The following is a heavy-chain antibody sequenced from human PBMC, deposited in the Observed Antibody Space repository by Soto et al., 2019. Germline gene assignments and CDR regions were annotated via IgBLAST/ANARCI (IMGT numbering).Heavy chain of an antibody. J-gene: IGHJ3*02. CDR3: AKGGTYYFDSSGYGSAFDI. CDR2: FSGSGGST. CDR1: GFTFSSYA. Sequence: SLRLSCAASGFTFSSYAVGGVRQAPGKGLAWVSAFSGSGGSTYYADSVKGRFTISRDNSKNTLYLQMDSLRAEDTAVYYCAKGGTYYFDSSGYGSAFDIWGQGTMVTVAS. V-gene: IGHV3-23*01. D-gene: IGHD3-22*01.